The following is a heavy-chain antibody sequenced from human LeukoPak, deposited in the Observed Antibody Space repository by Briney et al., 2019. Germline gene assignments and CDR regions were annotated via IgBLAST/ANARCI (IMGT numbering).Heavy chain of an antibody. Sequence: GGSLRLSCAASGFTFSSYAMSWVRQAPGKGLEWVSGISGSGGSTYYADSVKGRFTISRDNSKNTLYLQMNSLRAEDTAVYYCAKDYFEWFLRGYFDYWGQGTLVTVSS. CDR2: ISGSGGST. D-gene: IGHD3-9*01. J-gene: IGHJ4*02. CDR1: GFTFSSYA. CDR3: AKDYFEWFLRGYFDY. V-gene: IGHV3-23*01.